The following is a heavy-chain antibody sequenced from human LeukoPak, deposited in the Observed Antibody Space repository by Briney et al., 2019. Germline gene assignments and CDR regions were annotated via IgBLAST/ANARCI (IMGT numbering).Heavy chain of an antibody. CDR3: ATAPVDLWSGYYYYGMDV. Sequence: TLSXTCAVSXXSXXSGXYSWSXXRQPPGXXLEXXGXIYHSGSTYYNPSLKSRVTISVDRSKNQFSLKLSSVTAADTAVYYCATAPVDLWSGYYYYGMDVWGQGTTVTVSS. V-gene: IGHV4-30-2*01. J-gene: IGHJ6*02. D-gene: IGHD3-3*01. CDR1: XXSXXSGXYS. CDR2: IYHSGST.